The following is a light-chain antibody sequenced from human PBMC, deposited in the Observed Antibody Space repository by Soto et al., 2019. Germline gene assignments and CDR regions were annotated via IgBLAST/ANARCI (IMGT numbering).Light chain of an antibody. V-gene: IGKV3-11*01. CDR2: DAS. CDR3: RQYNDWPGT. J-gene: IGKJ1*01. Sequence: ETVLKRTTAVLSLSPGERATLSCRASQSVSNCFAWYQHKPGQAPPLLIYDASTRAAGVPARFIGSRCGTDFSLTISSLEPEDFVVYYCRQYNDWPGTFGQGTKVDIK. CDR1: QSVSNC.